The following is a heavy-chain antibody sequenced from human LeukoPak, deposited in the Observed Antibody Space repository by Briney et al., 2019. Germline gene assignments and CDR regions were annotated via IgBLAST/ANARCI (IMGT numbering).Heavy chain of an antibody. Sequence: PSETLSLTCNVSNCSITSYYWGWVRQPPGKGLEFIGYIHYSGSTNYNPSLVSRVAITAEKSKNQFSMKLSSVTAADTALYFCVKSIASRGEIVFDIWGQGTMVTVSS. D-gene: IGHD6-6*01. V-gene: IGHV4-59*01. CDR2: IHYSGST. CDR1: NCSITSYY. CDR3: VKSIASRGEIVFDI. J-gene: IGHJ3*02.